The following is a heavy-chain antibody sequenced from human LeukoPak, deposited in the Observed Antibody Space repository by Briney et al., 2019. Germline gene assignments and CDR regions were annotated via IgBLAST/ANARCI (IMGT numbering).Heavy chain of an antibody. J-gene: IGHJ6*02. CDR1: GFTFSSYG. V-gene: IGHV3-33*01. Sequence: GRSLRLSCAASGFTFSSYGMHWVRQAPGKGLEGVAVIYSGGGTIYYAGSVQGRFNISKHTSKSTLYLEMNSLRPEDTATYYCARDEFSNYGSYCFGMDVWGQGTTV. CDR3: ARDEFSNYGSYCFGMDV. CDR2: IYSGGGTI. D-gene: IGHD4-11*01.